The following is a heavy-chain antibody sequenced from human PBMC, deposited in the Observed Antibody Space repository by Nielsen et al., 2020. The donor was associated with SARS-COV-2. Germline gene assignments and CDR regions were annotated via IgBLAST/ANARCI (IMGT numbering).Heavy chain of an antibody. J-gene: IGHJ4*02. CDR1: GYTFTSYY. CDR3: ARRTAYYYDSSGLDY. Sequence: ASVKVSCKASGYTFTSYYMHWVRQAPGQGLEWMGIINPSGSSTSYAQKFQGRVTMTRDTSTSTVYMELSSLRSEDTAVYYCARRTAYYYDSSGLDYWGQGTLVTVSS. D-gene: IGHD3-22*01. V-gene: IGHV1-46*01. CDR2: INPSGSST.